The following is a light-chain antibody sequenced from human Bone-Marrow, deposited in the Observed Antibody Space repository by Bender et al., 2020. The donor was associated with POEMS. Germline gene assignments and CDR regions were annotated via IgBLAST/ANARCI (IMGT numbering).Light chain of an antibody. CDR2: DDS. V-gene: IGLV3-21*02. Sequence: SYVLTQPPSVSVAPGQTATITCGGNSIGIKSVHWYHQKPGQAPVLVVYDDSDRPSGVPDRLSGSKSGNTASLTISGLQAEDEADYYCCSYAGSSTPFVFGTGTKVTVL. J-gene: IGLJ1*01. CDR3: CSYAGSSTPFV. CDR1: SIGIKS.